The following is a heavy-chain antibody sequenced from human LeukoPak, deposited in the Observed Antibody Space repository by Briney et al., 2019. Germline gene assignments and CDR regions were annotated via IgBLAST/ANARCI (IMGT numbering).Heavy chain of an antibody. D-gene: IGHD2-8*01. V-gene: IGHV3-48*01. J-gene: IGHJ4*02. CDR3: ATDGVGLEY. CDR2: ISSSSNTI. CDR1: GFTFSTYG. Sequence: GGSLRLSCAASGFTFSTYGMVWVRQAPGKGLEWVSYISSSSNTIQYADSVRGRFTISRDNGKNSVYLQMYSLRVEDTAVYYFATDGVGLEYWGQGTLVTVSS.